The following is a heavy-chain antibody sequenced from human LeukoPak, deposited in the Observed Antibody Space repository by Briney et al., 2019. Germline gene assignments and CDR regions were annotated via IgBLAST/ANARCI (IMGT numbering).Heavy chain of an antibody. CDR1: GFTFSSYS. D-gene: IGHD3-22*01. Sequence: GGSLRLSCAASGFTFSSYSMNWIRQAPGKGLEWVSSISSSGTYIYYADSVKGRFTISRDNAKNSLYLQMNSLRAEDTAVYYCARGTRNGVVVITAWGQGTLVTVSS. CDR2: ISSSGTYI. CDR3: ARGTRNGVVVITA. V-gene: IGHV3-21*01. J-gene: IGHJ5*02.